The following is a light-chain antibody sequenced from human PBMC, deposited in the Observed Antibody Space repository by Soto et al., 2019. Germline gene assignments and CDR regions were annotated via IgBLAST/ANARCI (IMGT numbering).Light chain of an antibody. J-gene: IGKJ1*01. Sequence: PGERVTLSCRASQSVSSSYLTWYQQKPGQAPRLLIYGAYTRATSIPARFSGSGSGTDFTLTIRSLQPEDFAVYYCKQSYSTPWTVGQGTKVDI. CDR3: KQSYSTPWT. V-gene: IGKV3D-7*01. CDR1: QSVSSSY. CDR2: GAY.